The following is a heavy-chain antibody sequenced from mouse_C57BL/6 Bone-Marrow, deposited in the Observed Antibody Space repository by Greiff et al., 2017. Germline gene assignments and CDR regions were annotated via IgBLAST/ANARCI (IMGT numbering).Heavy chain of an antibody. CDR2: INPSNGGT. CDR1: GYTFTSYW. CDR3: ARSSIDYEDAMDY. Sequence: QVQLKQPGTELVKPGASVKLSCKASGYTFTSYWMHWVKQRPGQGLEWIGNINPSNGGTNYNEKFKSKATLTVDKSSSTAYMQLSSLTSEDSAVYYCARSSIDYEDAMDYWGQGTSVTVSS. D-gene: IGHD2-4*01. V-gene: IGHV1-53*01. J-gene: IGHJ4*01.